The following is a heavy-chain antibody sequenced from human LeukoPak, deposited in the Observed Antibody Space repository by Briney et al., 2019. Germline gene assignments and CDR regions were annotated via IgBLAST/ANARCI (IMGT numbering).Heavy chain of an antibody. D-gene: IGHD6-6*01. V-gene: IGHV3-7*03. J-gene: IGHJ4*02. Sequence: GGSLRLSCAASGFTFSSYWMSWVRQAPGKGLEWVANIKQDGSEKYYVDSVKGRFTISRDNAKNSLYLQMNSLRAEDTALYYCAREKDSSSLGNSFDYWGQGTLVTVSS. CDR1: GFTFSSYW. CDR2: IKQDGSEK. CDR3: AREKDSSSLGNSFDY.